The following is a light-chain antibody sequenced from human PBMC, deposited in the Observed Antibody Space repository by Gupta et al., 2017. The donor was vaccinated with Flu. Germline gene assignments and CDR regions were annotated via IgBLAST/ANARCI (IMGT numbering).Light chain of an antibody. CDR2: KDT. V-gene: IGLV3-25*03. CDR3: QSADSSGTVRV. Sequence: GQTARITCSGDALPKQYAYWYQQKPGQAPVLVIYKDTGRPSGIPERFSGSSSGTTVTLTISGVQAEDEADYYCQSADSSGTVRVFGTGTKVTVL. J-gene: IGLJ1*01. CDR1: ALPKQY.